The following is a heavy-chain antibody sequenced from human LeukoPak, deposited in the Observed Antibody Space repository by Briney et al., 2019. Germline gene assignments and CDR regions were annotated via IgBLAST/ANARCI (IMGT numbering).Heavy chain of an antibody. J-gene: IGHJ4*02. V-gene: IGHV3-23*01. CDR1: GFTFSSYG. CDR3: ARAISCSGVSCYSVY. Sequence: GGSLRLSCAASGFTFSSYGMSWVRQAPGKGLEWVSAISGSGGSTYYADSVKGRFTISRDNAKNSLYLQMNSLRAEDTAVYYCARAISCSGVSCYSVYWGQGTLVTVSS. D-gene: IGHD2-15*01. CDR2: ISGSGGST.